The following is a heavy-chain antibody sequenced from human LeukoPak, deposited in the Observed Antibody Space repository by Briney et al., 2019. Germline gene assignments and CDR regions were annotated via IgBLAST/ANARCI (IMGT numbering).Heavy chain of an antibody. J-gene: IGHJ6*02. Sequence: GGSLRLSCAASGFTFSSYSMTWIRQAPGKGLEWVSYISSSGSTIYYADSVKGRFTISRDNAKNSLYLQMNSLRAEDTAVYYCASESPKTYYYYGMDVWGQGTTVTVSS. CDR1: GFTFSSYS. CDR3: ASESPKTYYYYGMDV. CDR2: ISSSGSTI. V-gene: IGHV3-48*04.